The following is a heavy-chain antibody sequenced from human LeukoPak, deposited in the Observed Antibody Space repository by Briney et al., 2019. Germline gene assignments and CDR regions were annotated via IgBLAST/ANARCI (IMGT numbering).Heavy chain of an antibody. Sequence: SVKVSCKASGGTFSSYAISWVRQAPGQGLEWMGGITPIFGTANYAQKFQGRVTRTADESTSTAYMELSSLRSEDTAVYYCASPIAARPGYYYYYMDVWGKRTTVTVSS. CDR1: GGTFSSYA. D-gene: IGHD6-6*01. J-gene: IGHJ6*03. V-gene: IGHV1-69*13. CDR2: ITPIFGTA. CDR3: ASPIAARPGYYYYYMDV.